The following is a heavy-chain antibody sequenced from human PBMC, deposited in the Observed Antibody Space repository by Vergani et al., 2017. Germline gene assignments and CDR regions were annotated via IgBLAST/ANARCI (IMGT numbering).Heavy chain of an antibody. J-gene: IGHJ4*02. CDR3: AKLGYYYDSSGADY. CDR1: GFTFIMHA. Sequence: VQLLESGGDLVQPGGSLRLSCAASGFTFIMHAMSWVRQAPGKGLEWVSTLSASDRRTHYADSVKGRFTISRDNSKNTLFLHMNSLRPEDTAVYYCAKLGYYYDSSGADYWGQGTLVTVSS. D-gene: IGHD3-22*01. CDR2: LSASDRRT. V-gene: IGHV3-23*01.